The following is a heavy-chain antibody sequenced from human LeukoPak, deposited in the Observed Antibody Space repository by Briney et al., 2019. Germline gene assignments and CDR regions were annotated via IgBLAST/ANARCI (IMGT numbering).Heavy chain of an antibody. CDR3: AKDSAYYYDSSGYYYD. CDR1: GGSFSGYY. Sequence: SETLSLTCAVYGGSFSGYYWSWIRQPPGKGLEWIGEINHSGSTNYNPSLKSRVTISVDTSKNQFSLKLSSVTAADTAMYYCAKDSAYYYDSSGYYYDWGQGTLVTVSS. CDR2: INHSGST. D-gene: IGHD3-22*01. V-gene: IGHV4-34*01. J-gene: IGHJ4*02.